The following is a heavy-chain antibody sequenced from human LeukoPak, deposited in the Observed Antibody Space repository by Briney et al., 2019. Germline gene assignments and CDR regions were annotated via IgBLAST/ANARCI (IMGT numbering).Heavy chain of an antibody. Sequence: PGGSLRLSCAASGFTFSDYYMSWIRQAPGKGLEWVSYISSSSSYTNYADSVKGRFTISRDNSKNTLYLQMNSLRAEDTAVYYCAKGMAEYFDYWGQGTLVTVSS. V-gene: IGHV3-11*05. CDR2: ISSSSSYT. CDR3: AKGMAEYFDY. J-gene: IGHJ4*02. D-gene: IGHD6-6*01. CDR1: GFTFSDYY.